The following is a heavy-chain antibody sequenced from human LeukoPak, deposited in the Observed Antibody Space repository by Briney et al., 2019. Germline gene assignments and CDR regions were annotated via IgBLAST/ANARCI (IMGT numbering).Heavy chain of an antibody. CDR1: GGSISSYY. J-gene: IGHJ3*02. CDR2: IYTSGST. Sequence: SETLSLTCSVSGGSISSYYWSGIRQPAGKGLEWIGRIYTSGSTNYNPSLKSRVTMSVDTSKDQISLNLSSVTAADTAVYYCARDSVGFRAFDIWGQGTMITVSS. V-gene: IGHV4-4*07. CDR3: ARDSVGFRAFDI. D-gene: IGHD1-26*01.